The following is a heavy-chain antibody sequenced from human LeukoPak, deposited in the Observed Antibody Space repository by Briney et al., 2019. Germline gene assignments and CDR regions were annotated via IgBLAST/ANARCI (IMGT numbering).Heavy chain of an antibody. CDR1: GFTFSDFY. CDR3: ASRGYCTSTSCYSPNYYYYYMDV. D-gene: IGHD2-2*02. V-gene: IGHV3-11*04. Sequence: GGSLRLSCAASGFTFSDFYMSWIRQAPGKGLEWISYISSSGSTIYYADSVKGRFTISRDNAKNSLYLQMNSRRAEDTAVYYCASRGYCTSTSCYSPNYYYYYMDVWGKGTTVTVSS. J-gene: IGHJ6*03. CDR2: ISSSGSTI.